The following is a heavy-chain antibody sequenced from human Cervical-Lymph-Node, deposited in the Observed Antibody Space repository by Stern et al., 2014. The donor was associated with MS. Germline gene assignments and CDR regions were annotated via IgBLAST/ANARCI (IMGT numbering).Heavy chain of an antibody. CDR1: GFTFSDYY. CDR3: ATRRRITMVRGVAVWYFDL. V-gene: IGHV3-11*06. D-gene: IGHD3-10*01. CDR2: ISSSSSYT. Sequence: QMQLVQSGGGLVKPGGSLRLSCAASGFTFSDYYMSWIRQAPGKGLEWVSYISSSSSYTNYADSVKGRFTISRDNAKNSLYLQMNSLRAEDTAVYYCATRRRITMVRGVAVWYFDLWGRGTLVTVSS. J-gene: IGHJ2*01.